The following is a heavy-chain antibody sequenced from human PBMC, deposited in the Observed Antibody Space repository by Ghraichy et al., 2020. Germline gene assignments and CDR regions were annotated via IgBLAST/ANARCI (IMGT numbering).Heavy chain of an antibody. CDR1: GYSFTSYW. CDR3: ARVRWLANDAFDI. CDR2: IYPGDSDT. V-gene: IGHV5-51*01. Sequence: GESLNISCKGSGYSFTSYWIGWVRQMPGKGLEWMGIIYPGDSDTRYSPSFQGQVTISADKSISTAYLQWSSLKASDTAMYYCARVRWLANDAFDIWGQGTMVTVSS. D-gene: IGHD6-19*01. J-gene: IGHJ3*02.